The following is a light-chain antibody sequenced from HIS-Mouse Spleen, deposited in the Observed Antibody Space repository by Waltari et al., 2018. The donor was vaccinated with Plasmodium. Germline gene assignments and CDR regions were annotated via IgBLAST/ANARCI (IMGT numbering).Light chain of an antibody. CDR3: QSYDSSLSGWV. V-gene: IGLV1-40*01. J-gene: IGLJ3*02. CDR2: GNS. Sequence: QSVLTQPPSVSGAPGQRVTIPCTGSSSNIGAGYDVHWYQPLPGTAPKLLSYGNSKRPAGVPDGFAGSKSGTAASLAITGLQAEDEADYYCQSYDSSLSGWVFGGGTKLTVL. CDR1: SSNIGAGYD.